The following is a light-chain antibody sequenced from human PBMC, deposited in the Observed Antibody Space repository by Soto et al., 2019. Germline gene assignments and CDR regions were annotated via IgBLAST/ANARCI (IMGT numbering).Light chain of an antibody. J-gene: IGKJ5*01. V-gene: IGKV1-39*01. CDR1: QSIISY. CDR2: AAS. Sequence: DIQMTQSPSSLSASVGDRVTITCRASQSIISYLNWYQQKPGKAPKLLIYAASSLQSGVPSRFSGSGSGTDFTLTISSLQPEDFATYYCQQSYSTPQITLGQGTRLEIK. CDR3: QQSYSTPQIT.